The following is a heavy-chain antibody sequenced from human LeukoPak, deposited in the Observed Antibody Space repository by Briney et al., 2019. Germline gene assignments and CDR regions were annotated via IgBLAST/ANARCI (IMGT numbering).Heavy chain of an antibody. V-gene: IGHV2-5*01. D-gene: IGHD3-10*02. Sequence: SGPTLVKPTQTLTLTCTFSGFSLTTSGVGVGWIRQPPGKALEWLANIFWNDAQRYSPSLKSRLTITRDTSKNQVVLTMANVDPVDTATYYCAHQTYVRSSWGKEYYMDVWGKGTTVTIPS. CDR1: GFSLTTSGVG. CDR2: IFWNDAQ. J-gene: IGHJ6*03. CDR3: AHQTYVRSSWGKEYYMDV.